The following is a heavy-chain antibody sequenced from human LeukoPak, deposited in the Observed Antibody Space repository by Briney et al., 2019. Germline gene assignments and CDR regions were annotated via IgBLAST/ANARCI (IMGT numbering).Heavy chain of an antibody. CDR1: GGSFSGYY. CDR2: VNHSGGT. J-gene: IGHJ5*02. CDR3: ARTSPLYSSGWYGAFDP. Sequence: SETLSLTCAVYGGSFSGYYWSWIRQPPGKGLEWIGEVNHSGGTNYNPSLKSRVTISVDTSKNQFSLRLSSVTAADTAVYYCARTSPLYSSGWYGAFDPWGQGTLVTVSS. V-gene: IGHV4-34*01. D-gene: IGHD6-19*01.